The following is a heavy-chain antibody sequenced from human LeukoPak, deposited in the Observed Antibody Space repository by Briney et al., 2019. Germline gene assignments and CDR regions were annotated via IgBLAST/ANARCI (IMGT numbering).Heavy chain of an antibody. CDR1: GFTFSSYS. Sequence: GSLRLSCAASGFTFSSYSMNWVRQAPGKGLEWVSSISSSSSYIYYADSVKGRFTISRDNAKNSLYLQMNSLRAEDTAVYYCARDARQYCSSTSCYPDYFDYWGQGTLVTVSS. D-gene: IGHD2-2*01. J-gene: IGHJ4*02. V-gene: IGHV3-21*01. CDR2: ISSSSSYI. CDR3: ARDARQYCSSTSCYPDYFDY.